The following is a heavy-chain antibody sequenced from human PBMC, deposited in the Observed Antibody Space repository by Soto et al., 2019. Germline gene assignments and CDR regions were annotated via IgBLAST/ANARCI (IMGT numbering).Heavy chain of an antibody. Sequence: ASVKVSCKASGYTFTSSGISWVRQAPGQGLEWMGWISAYNGNTNYAQKLQGRVTMTTDTSTSTAYMELRSLRSDDTAGYYCARVYSGYFDYGGQGTRVPVSS. CDR1: GYTFTSSG. V-gene: IGHV1-18*01. CDR2: ISAYNGNT. J-gene: IGHJ4*02. CDR3: ARVYSGYFDY. D-gene: IGHD1-26*01.